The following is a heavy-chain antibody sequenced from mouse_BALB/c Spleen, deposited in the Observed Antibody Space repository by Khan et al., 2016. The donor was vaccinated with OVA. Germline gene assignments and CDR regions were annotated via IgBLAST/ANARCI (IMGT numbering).Heavy chain of an antibody. CDR1: GYTFKNHG. V-gene: IGHV9-3-1*01. J-gene: IGHJ4*01. CDR2: INTYTGEP. CDR3: ARPPFFSYVMVY. Sequence: IQLVQSGPELKKPGETVKISCKASGYTFKNHGMNWVKQAPGKGLKWMGWINTYTGEPTYVEDFKGRFAFSLETSASTAYLQINNLKNEDTATYFCARPPFFSYVMVYWGQGTPVTVSS.